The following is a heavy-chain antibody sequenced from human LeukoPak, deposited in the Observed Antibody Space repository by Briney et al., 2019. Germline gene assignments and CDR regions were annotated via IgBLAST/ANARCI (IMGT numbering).Heavy chain of an antibody. V-gene: IGHV4-34*01. CDR2: INHSGST. Sequence: SETLSLTCAVYGGSFSGYYWSWIRQPPGKGLEWIGEINHSGSTNYNPSLKSRVTISVDTSKNQFSLKLSSVTAADTAVYYRARGRSRYCSSTSCYRFYYYYYMDVWGKGTTVTVSS. CDR1: GGSFSGYY. D-gene: IGHD2-2*01. CDR3: ARGRSRYCSSTSCYRFYYYYYMDV. J-gene: IGHJ6*03.